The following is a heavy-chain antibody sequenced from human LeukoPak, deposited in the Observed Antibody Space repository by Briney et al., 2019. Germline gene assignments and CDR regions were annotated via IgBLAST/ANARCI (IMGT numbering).Heavy chain of an antibody. CDR2: IYYSGST. Sequence: PSETLSLTCTVSGGSISSSSYYWGWIRQPPGKGLEWIGSIYYSGSTYYNPSLKSRVTISVDTSKNQFSLKLSSVTAADTAVYYCARANEIVLPEYFDYWGQGTLVTVSS. CDR1: GGSISSSSYY. J-gene: IGHJ4*02. V-gene: IGHV4-39*07. D-gene: IGHD2-8*01. CDR3: ARANEIVLPEYFDY.